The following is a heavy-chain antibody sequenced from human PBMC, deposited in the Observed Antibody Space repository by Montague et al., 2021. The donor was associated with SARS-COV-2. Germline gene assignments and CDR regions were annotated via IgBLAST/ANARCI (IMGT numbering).Heavy chain of an antibody. CDR1: SGSFSDFY. CDR3: ARGHVTISGLLIVIPAAGHLDG. D-gene: IGHD3-3*01. J-gene: IGHJ3*01. Sequence: SETLSLTCAVYSGSFSDFYWTWIRQSPGKGLEWIWEINHTGSTTYNPSLKGRVTLSRDTSKNQFSLKLQSVTPADTAVYYCARGHVTISGLLIVIPAAGHLDGWGQGTSVTVSS. V-gene: IGHV4-34*01. CDR2: INHTGST.